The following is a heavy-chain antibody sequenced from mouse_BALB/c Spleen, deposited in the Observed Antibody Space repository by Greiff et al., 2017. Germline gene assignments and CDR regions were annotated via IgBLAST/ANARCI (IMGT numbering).Heavy chain of an antibody. CDR2: INPSNGGT. CDR3: ARGGLRLRPFDY. D-gene: IGHD1-2*01. V-gene: IGHV1-53*01. J-gene: IGHJ2*01. Sequence: QVQLQQPGAELVKPGASVKLSCKASGYTFTSYWMHWVKLRPGQGFEWIGEINPSNGGTNYNQKFKGKATLTVDKSSSTAYMELRSLTSEDSAVYYCARGGLRLRPFDYWGQGTTLTVSS. CDR1: GYTFTSYW.